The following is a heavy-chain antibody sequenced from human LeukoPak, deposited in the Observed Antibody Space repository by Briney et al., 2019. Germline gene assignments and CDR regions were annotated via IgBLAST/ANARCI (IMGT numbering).Heavy chain of an antibody. CDR3: AKAPRHRGISMVRGVREDHYMDV. V-gene: IGHV3-23*01. D-gene: IGHD3-10*01. Sequence: GGSLRLSCAASGFTFSTYALSWVRQAPGKGLEWVSVISGSGGSIYYADSVEGRFTISRDNSKNTLYLQMNSLRAEDTAVYYCAKAPRHRGISMVRGVREDHYMDVWGKGTTVTISS. J-gene: IGHJ6*03. CDR2: ISGSGGSI. CDR1: GFTFSTYA.